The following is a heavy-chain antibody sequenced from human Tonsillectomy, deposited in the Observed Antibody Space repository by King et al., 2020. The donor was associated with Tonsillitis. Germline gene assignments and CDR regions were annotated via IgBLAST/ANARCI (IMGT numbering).Heavy chain of an antibody. Sequence: VQLVESGAEVKKPGESLKISCKGSGYSFTTYWIGWVRQMPGKGLEWMGIIYVGDSDTTYSPSFQGQVTISADKSISTAYLQWSSLKASDTAMYYCARRYATDHYSFDYWGQGTLVTVSS. CDR3: ARRYATDHYSFDY. CDR1: GYSFTTYW. D-gene: IGHD2-2*01. V-gene: IGHV5-51*01. J-gene: IGHJ4*02. CDR2: IYVGDSDT.